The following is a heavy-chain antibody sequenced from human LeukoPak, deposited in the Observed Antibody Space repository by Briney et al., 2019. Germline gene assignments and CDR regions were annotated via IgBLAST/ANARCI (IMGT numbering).Heavy chain of an antibody. CDR3: ARSTSSEYDIYHFDY. Sequence: HPGGSLRLSCAASGFTFSSYGMHWVRQAPAKGLEWVAVMWIDGNNKYYADSVKGRFTISRDNSKNTLYLQMNSLRAEDTAVYYCARSTSSEYDIYHFDYWGQGTLVTVSS. V-gene: IGHV3-33*01. CDR2: MWIDGNNK. CDR1: GFTFSSYG. D-gene: IGHD3-9*01. J-gene: IGHJ4*02.